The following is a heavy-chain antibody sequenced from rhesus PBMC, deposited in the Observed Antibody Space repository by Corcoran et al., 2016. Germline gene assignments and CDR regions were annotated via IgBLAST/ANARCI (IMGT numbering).Heavy chain of an antibody. V-gene: IGHV3-116*02. D-gene: IGHD2-39*01. CDR2: IRNKSNGGTE. CDR1: GFTFSDYY. CDR3: ARVTFGGLDY. J-gene: IGHJ4*01. Sequence: EVRLVESGGGLVQPGGSLRLSCAASGFTFSDYYLSWVRQAPGKGPELVGFIRNKSNGGTEEYAASVKGRFTISRDDSKSIASLQMNSLKTEDTAVYYCARVTFGGLDYWGQGVLVTVSS.